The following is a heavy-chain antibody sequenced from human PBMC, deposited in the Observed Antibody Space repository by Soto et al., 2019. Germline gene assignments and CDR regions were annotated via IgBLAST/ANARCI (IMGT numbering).Heavy chain of an antibody. V-gene: IGHV1-2*04. CDR1: GYTFTGYY. Sequence: GASVKVSCKASGYTFTGYYMHWVRRAPGQGLEWMGWINPNSGGTNYAQKFQGWVTMTRDMSIGTAYMELSRLRSDDTAVYYCARDWGGDFWSRKKGGMDVWGQGTTVTVSS. J-gene: IGHJ6*02. CDR2: INPNSGGT. CDR3: ARDWGGDFWSRKKGGMDV. D-gene: IGHD3-3*01.